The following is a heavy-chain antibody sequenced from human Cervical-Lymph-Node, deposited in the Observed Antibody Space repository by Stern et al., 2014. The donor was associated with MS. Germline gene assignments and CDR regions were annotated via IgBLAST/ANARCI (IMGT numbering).Heavy chain of an antibody. Sequence: VQLVESGAEVKKPGASVKVSCKASGYTFTSYAMHWVRQAPGQRLEWMGWINAGNGNTKYSQKFQGRVTITRDTSASTAYMELSSLRSEDTAVYYCAIIVGATPYHDALDIWGQGTMVTVSS. D-gene: IGHD1-26*01. CDR2: INAGNGNT. CDR3: AIIVGATPYHDALDI. V-gene: IGHV1-3*01. J-gene: IGHJ3*02. CDR1: GYTFTSYA.